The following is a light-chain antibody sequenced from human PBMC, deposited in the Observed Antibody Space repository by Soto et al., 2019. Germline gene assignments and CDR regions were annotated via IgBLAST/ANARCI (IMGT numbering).Light chain of an antibody. CDR3: QQYSSSPPIT. Sequence: EIVLTQSPDTLSLSPGEGATLSCRASQSVTNSYLAWYQQKPGQAPRLLIYGASSRATGIPDRFSGSGSETDFTLTISRPEPEDFAVYYCQQYSSSPPITFGQGTRLEIK. V-gene: IGKV3-20*01. J-gene: IGKJ5*01. CDR1: QSVTNSY. CDR2: GAS.